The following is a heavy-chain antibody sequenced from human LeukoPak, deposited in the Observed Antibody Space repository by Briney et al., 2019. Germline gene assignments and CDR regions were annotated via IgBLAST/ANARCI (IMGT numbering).Heavy chain of an antibody. V-gene: IGHV4-34*01. J-gene: IGHJ5*02. CDR2: INHSGST. D-gene: IGHD6-13*01. CDR3: ARGPAAVHP. Sequence: SETLSLTCAVYGYSLTNHYWIWIRQPPGKGLEWNGEINHSGSTNYNPSLKSRVTISVDTSKNQFFLKLSSVTAAGTAVYYCARGPAAVHPWGQGTLVTVSS. CDR1: GYSLTNHY.